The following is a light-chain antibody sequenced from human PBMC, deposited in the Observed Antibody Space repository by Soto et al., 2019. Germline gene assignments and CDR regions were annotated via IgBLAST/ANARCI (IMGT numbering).Light chain of an antibody. CDR3: LKAYNFPLT. Sequence: DIQVTQSPSSVSASVGDRITITCRASQGISTWLVWYQQKAGKAPNLLIYAASSLRSGVPSRFTGSGSGTNFTFPSTSLQPEGVAPYYCLKAYNFPLTFGGGT. J-gene: IGKJ4*01. CDR2: AAS. CDR1: QGISTW. V-gene: IGKV1-12*01.